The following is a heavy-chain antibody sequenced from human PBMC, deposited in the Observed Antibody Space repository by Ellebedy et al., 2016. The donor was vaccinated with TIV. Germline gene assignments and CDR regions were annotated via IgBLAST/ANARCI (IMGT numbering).Heavy chain of an antibody. CDR3: ARGSHGDYLRAFDY. D-gene: IGHD4-17*01. CDR1: GFSLSTSGMC. J-gene: IGHJ4*01. Sequence: SGPTLVKPTQTLTLTCTFSGFSLSTSGMCVSWIRQPPGKALEWLARIDWDDDKDYRTSLKTRLTISKDTSKNQVVLTMTNMDPVDTATYYCARGSHGDYLRAFDYWGQGTLVTVSS. V-gene: IGHV2-70*11. CDR2: IDWDDDK.